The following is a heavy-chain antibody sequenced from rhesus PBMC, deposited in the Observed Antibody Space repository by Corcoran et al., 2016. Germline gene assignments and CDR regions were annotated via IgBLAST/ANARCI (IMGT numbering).Heavy chain of an antibody. CDR2: INGYRGSP. J-gene: IGHJ5-1*01. Sequence: QVQLQESGPGLVKPSETLFLTCAVYGGAFRSYWWNGNRQTPGKGLEWIGEINGYRGSPNYTPSLRSRVTISQDVSRNQFSLKLTSVTAADTAVYYCASPVRYRFDVWGPGVLVSVSS. CDR1: GGAFRSYW. CDR3: ASPVRYRFDV. V-gene: IGHV4-80*01.